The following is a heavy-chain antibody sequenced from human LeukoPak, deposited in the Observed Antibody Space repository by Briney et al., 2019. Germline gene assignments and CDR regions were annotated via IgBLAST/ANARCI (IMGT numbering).Heavy chain of an antibody. V-gene: IGHV4-59*01. CDR1: GGSISTYY. CDR2: IYHSGST. CDR3: ARGGGYASPIGY. Sequence: PSETLSLTCTLSGGSISTYYWSWIRQPPGKGLEWIGYIYHSGSTNYNPSLKSRVTISADTSKNQFSLKLSSVTAADTAVYYCARGGGYASPIGYWGQGALVTVSS. D-gene: IGHD5-12*01. J-gene: IGHJ4*02.